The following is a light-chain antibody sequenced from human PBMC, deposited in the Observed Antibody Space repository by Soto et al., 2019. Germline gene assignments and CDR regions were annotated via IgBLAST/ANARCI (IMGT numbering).Light chain of an antibody. V-gene: IGKV3-15*01. J-gene: IGKJ1*01. CDR3: KQYNNWPRT. CDR1: QSVGNN. Sequence: EIVMTQSPATLSVSPGERATLSCRASQSVGNNLAWYQQKPGQAPRLVIYGAYTRATDILAKFSGSGSGTEFNLTIGSLQSEDFAVYYCKQYNNWPRTFSQGTKVDIK. CDR2: GAY.